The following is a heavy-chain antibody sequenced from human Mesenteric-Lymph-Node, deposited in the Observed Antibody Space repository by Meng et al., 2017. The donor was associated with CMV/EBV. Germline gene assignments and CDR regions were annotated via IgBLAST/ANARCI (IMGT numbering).Heavy chain of an antibody. D-gene: IGHD3-3*01. CDR3: ARAASGITIFGVVWSPSFDY. V-gene: IGHV3-48*03. J-gene: IGHJ4*02. CDR2: ISSSGSTI. Sequence: GESLKISCAASGFTFSSYEMNWVRQAPGKGLEWVSYISSSGSTIYYADSVKGRFTISRDNAKNSLYLQMNSLRAEDTAVYYCARAASGITIFGVVWSPSFDYWGQGTLVTVSS. CDR1: GFTFSSYE.